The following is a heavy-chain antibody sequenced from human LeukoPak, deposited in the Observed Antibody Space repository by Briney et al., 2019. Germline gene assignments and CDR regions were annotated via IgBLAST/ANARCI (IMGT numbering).Heavy chain of an antibody. D-gene: IGHD3-22*01. J-gene: IGHJ4*02. V-gene: IGHV4-34*01. Sequence: KPSETLSLTCAVYGGSFSGYYWSWIRQPPGKGLEWIGEINHSGSTNYNPSLKSRVTISVDTSKNQFSLKLSSVTAADTAVYYCARIKYSYDSSGYYYVIDYWGQGTLVTVSS. CDR3: ARIKYSYDSSGYYYVIDY. CDR2: INHSGST. CDR1: GGSFSGYY.